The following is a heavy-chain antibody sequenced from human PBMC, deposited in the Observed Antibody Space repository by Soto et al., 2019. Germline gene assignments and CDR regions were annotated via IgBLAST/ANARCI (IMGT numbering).Heavy chain of an antibody. J-gene: IGHJ5*02. V-gene: IGHV2-5*01. Sequence: SGPTLVNPTQTLTLTCTFSGFSLSTSGVGVGWIRQPPGKALEWLALIYWNDDKRYSPSLKSRLTITKDTSKNQVVLTMTNMDPVDTATYYCAQRYCSGGSCYGEGSNWFDPWRQRTLVTVSS. CDR2: IYWNDDK. CDR1: GFSLSTSGVG. CDR3: AQRYCSGGSCYGEGSNWFDP. D-gene: IGHD2-15*01.